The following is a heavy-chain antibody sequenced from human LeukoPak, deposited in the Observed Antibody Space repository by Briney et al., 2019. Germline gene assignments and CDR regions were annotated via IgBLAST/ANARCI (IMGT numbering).Heavy chain of an antibody. CDR3: AKSAGVATIYFDS. V-gene: IGHV3-23*01. Sequence: PGGSLSLSCTASGFAFRSYAMAWVRQAQGKGLEGVAAIGSDGDRVHEDSVKGRFTISRDNSKSTLYLQMDNLRAEDTAVYFCAKSAGVATIYFDSWGQGALVTVSS. CDR2: IGSDGDR. CDR1: GFAFRSYA. J-gene: IGHJ4*02. D-gene: IGHD5-12*01.